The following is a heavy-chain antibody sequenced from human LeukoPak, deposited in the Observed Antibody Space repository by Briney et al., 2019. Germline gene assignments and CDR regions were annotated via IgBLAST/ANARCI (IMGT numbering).Heavy chain of an antibody. CDR3: ARHQTVGASINVIAY. CDR2: IYYSGST. D-gene: IGHD1-26*01. J-gene: IGHJ4*02. Sequence: SETLSLTCTVSGGSISSSSYYWGWIRQPSGKGLEWIGSIYYSGSTYYNPSLKSRVTISVDTSKNQFSLKLSSVTAADTAVYYCARHQTVGASINVIAYWGQGTLVTVSS. V-gene: IGHV4-39*01. CDR1: GGSISSSSYY.